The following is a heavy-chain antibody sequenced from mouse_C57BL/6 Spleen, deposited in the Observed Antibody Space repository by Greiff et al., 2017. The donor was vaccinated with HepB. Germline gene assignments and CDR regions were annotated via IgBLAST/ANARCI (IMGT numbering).Heavy chain of an antibody. D-gene: IGHD1-1*01. CDR3: ARNFGYGSRDWYFDV. J-gene: IGHJ1*03. CDR1: GFSLTSYG. CDR2: IWSGGST. Sequence: QVQLQQSGPGLVQPSQSLSITCTVSGFSLTSYGVHWVRQSPGKGLEWLGVIWSGGSTDYNAAFISRLSISKDNSKSQVFFKMNSLQADDTAIYYCARNFGYGSRDWYFDVWGTGTTVTVSS. V-gene: IGHV2-2*01.